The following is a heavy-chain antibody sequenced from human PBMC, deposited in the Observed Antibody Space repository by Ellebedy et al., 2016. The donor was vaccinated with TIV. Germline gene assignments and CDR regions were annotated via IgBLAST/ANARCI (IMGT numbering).Heavy chain of an antibody. D-gene: IGHD3-22*01. Sequence: ASVKVSCKASGYTFTSYYMHWVRQAPGQGLEWMGIINPSGGSTSYAQKFQGRVTMTRDTSTSTVYMELSSLRSEDTAVYYCARGSVVLYYDSSGPWATRSHYGMDVWGQGTTVTVSS. CDR2: INPSGGST. V-gene: IGHV1-46*01. J-gene: IGHJ6*02. CDR3: ARGSVVLYYDSSGPWATRSHYGMDV. CDR1: GYTFTSYY.